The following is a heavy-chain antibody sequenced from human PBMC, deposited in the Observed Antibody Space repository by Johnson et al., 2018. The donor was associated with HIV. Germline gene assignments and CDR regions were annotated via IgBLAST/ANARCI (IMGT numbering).Heavy chain of an antibody. CDR1: GFTFSSYA. D-gene: IGHD1-26*01. J-gene: IGHJ3*01. Sequence: QVQLVESGGGVVQPGRSLRLSCAASGFTFSSYAMHWVRQAPGKGLEWVAVISYDGSNKYYADSVKGRFTISRDNSKNTLYLQMNSLRAEDTAVYYCAKDLFTEREDDVFDVWAQGTMVTVSS. CDR3: AKDLFTEREDDVFDV. V-gene: IGHV3-30*04. CDR2: ISYDGSNK.